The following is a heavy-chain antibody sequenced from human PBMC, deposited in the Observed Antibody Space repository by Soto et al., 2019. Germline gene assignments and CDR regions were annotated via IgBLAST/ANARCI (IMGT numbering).Heavy chain of an antibody. D-gene: IGHD6-19*01. CDR2: IWYDGSNK. Sequence: QVQLVESGGGVVQPGRSLRLSCAASGFTFSSYGMHWVRQAPGKGLEWVAVIWYDGSNKYYADSVKGRFTISRDNSKNTLYLQMNSLRAEDTAVYYCARDSGWYALFNYYGMDVWGQGTTVTVSS. J-gene: IGHJ6*02. CDR1: GFTFSSYG. CDR3: ARDSGWYALFNYYGMDV. V-gene: IGHV3-33*01.